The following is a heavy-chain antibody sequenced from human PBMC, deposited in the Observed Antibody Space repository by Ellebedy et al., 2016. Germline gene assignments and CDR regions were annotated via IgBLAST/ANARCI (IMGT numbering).Heavy chain of an antibody. CDR1: GFTFSSYA. J-gene: IGHJ5*02. D-gene: IGHD3-9*01. CDR2: ISGSGGST. CDR3: AKDGSFFDILTGSNWIDP. V-gene: IGHV3-23*01. Sequence: GGSLRLSCAASGFTFSSYAMSWVRQAPGKGLEWVSFISGSGGSTYYADSVKGRFTISRDNSKNTLYLQMNSLRAEDTAVYYCAKDGSFFDILTGSNWIDPWGQGTLVTVSS.